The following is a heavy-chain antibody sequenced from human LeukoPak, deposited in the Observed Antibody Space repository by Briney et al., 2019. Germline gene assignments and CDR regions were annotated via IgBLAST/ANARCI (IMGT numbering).Heavy chain of an antibody. CDR2: IIPIFGTT. CDR1: GGTFSSYA. J-gene: IGHJ4*02. D-gene: IGHD3-22*01. CDR3: AREDSRGPYDTSGYFYV. V-gene: IGHV1-69*05. Sequence: SVKVSCKASGGTFSSYAISWVRQAPGQGLEWMGGIIPIFGTTKYAQKLQGTLTITTDESTSTAYMELSSLRSEDTAVYYCAREDSRGPYDTSGYFYVWGQGTLVTVSS.